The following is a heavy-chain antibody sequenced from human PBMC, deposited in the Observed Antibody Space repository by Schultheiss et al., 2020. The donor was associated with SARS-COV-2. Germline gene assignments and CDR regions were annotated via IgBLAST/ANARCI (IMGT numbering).Heavy chain of an antibody. J-gene: IGHJ4*02. CDR2: IKGDGSEK. V-gene: IGHV3-7*03. Sequence: GVSLRLSCAASGFTFSASYMNWVRQAPGKGLEWVANIKGDGSEKYYVDSVKGRFTISRDNAKNSLFLQMNSLRAEDTAVYYCASKGGYCSSTSCEREPDYWGQGTLVTVSS. CDR3: ASKGGYCSSTSCEREPDY. D-gene: IGHD2-2*01. CDR1: GFTFSASY.